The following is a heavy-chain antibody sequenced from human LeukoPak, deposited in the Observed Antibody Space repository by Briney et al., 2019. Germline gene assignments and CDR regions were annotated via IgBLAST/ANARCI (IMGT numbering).Heavy chain of an antibody. CDR1: GYTFTSYA. V-gene: IGHV1-3*01. Sequence: GASVKVSCKASGYTFTSYAMHWVRQAPGQRLEWMGWINAGNGNTKYSQKFQGRVTITRDTSASTAYMELSSLRSDDTAIYYCAREVRYSTSCYKDYWGQGALVTVSS. CDR3: AREVRYSTSCYKDY. D-gene: IGHD2-2*02. CDR2: INAGNGNT. J-gene: IGHJ4*02.